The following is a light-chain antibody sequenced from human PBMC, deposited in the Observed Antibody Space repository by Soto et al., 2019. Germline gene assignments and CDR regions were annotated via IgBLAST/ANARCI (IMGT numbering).Light chain of an antibody. V-gene: IGLV2-23*02. CDR1: SSDVGIFGL. J-gene: IGLJ3*02. CDR3: CSYAGSRTWV. CDR2: EVS. Sequence: QSAPIQPASVSGSPGQSITISCTGTSSDVGIFGLVSWYQQYPDKPPKLILYEVSKWPSGISHRFSGSKSGNTASLTISGLQAEDEADYYCCSYAGSRTWVFGGGTKVTVL.